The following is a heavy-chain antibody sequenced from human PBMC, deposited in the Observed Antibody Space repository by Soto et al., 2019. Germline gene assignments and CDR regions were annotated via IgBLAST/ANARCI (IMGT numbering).Heavy chain of an antibody. CDR2: MNPNSGNT. CDR1: GYTFTSYD. CDR3: ARGGFGECYYYYYGMDV. J-gene: IGHJ6*02. D-gene: IGHD3-10*01. Sequence: QVQLVQSGAEVKKPGASVKVSCKASGYTFTSYDINWVRQATGQGLEWMGWMNPNSGNTGYAQKFQGRVTMTRNTSISTAYMEMSSLRSEDTAVDYGARGGFGECYYYYYGMDVWGQGTTVTVSS. V-gene: IGHV1-8*01.